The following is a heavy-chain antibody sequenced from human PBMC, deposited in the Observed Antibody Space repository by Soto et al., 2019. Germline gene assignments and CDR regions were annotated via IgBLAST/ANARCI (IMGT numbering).Heavy chain of an antibody. J-gene: IGHJ4*02. CDR2: INSDGSST. CDR1: GFTFSSYW. CDR3: VRGEGGWETY. V-gene: IGHV3-74*01. Sequence: EVQLMESGGGLVQPGGSLRLSCAASGFTFSSYWMHWVRQAPGKGLVWVSRINSDGSSTTYADSVKGRFTSSRDNAKNRLYLQMNSLRAEDTAVYYCVRGEGGWETYWGQGTLVTVSS. D-gene: IGHD6-19*01.